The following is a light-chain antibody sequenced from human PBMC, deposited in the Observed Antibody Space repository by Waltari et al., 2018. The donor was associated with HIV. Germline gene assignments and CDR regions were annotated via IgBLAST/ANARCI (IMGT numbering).Light chain of an antibody. V-gene: IGLV2-8*01. Sequence: QSALTQPPSASGSPGQSVTISCTGTSSDVGGSKYVSWYQQHPGKAPKLMIYEVNKRPAGVPDRFSGSKSANTASLTVSGLRADDEADYYGNSYAGSNNWVFGGGTKLTVL. CDR2: EVN. CDR1: SSDVGGSKY. CDR3: NSYAGSNNWV. J-gene: IGLJ3*02.